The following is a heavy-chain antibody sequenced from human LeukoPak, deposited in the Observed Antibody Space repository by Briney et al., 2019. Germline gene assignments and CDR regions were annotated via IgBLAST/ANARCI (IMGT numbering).Heavy chain of an antibody. CDR2: ISYDGSNK. J-gene: IGHJ4*02. CDR3: ARDHEVTPLDY. CDR1: GFTFSSYA. Sequence: PGGSLRLSCAASGFTFSSYAMHWVRQAPGKGLEWVAVISYDGSNKYYADSVKGRFTISRDNSKNTLYLQMNSLRAEDTAVYYCARDHEVTPLDYWGQGTLVTVSS. D-gene: IGHD5-18*01. V-gene: IGHV3-30-3*01.